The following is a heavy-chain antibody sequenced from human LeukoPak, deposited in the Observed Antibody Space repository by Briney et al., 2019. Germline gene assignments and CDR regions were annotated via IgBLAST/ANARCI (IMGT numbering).Heavy chain of an antibody. D-gene: IGHD6-19*01. Sequence: QTLSLTFAISGDSVSSNSAAWNWIRQSPSRGLEWLGRTYSRSKLYNDYAVSVKSRITINPDTSKNQFSLQLNSVTPEDTAVYYCARGTSSGWYYSFDYWGQGTLVTVSS. V-gene: IGHV6-1*01. CDR2: TYSRSKLYN. CDR3: ARGTSSGWYYSFDY. CDR1: GDSVSSNSAA. J-gene: IGHJ4*02.